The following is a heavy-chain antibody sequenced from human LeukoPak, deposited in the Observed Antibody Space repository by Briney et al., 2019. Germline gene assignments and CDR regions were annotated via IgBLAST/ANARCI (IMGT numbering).Heavy chain of an antibody. Sequence: ASVKVSCKASGYTFTSYGIGWVRQAPGQGLEWMGWISAYNGNTNYAQKLQGRVTMTTDTSTSTAYMELRSLRSDDTAVYYCARVTYDGEQLASPYSDYWGQGTLVTVSS. D-gene: IGHD6-13*01. CDR2: ISAYNGNT. V-gene: IGHV1-18*01. J-gene: IGHJ4*02. CDR1: GYTFTSYG. CDR3: ARVTYDGEQLASPYSDY.